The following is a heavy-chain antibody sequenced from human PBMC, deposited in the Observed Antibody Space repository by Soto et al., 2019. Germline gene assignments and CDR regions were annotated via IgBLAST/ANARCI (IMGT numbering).Heavy chain of an antibody. CDR2: ISYDGSNK. D-gene: IGHD1-26*01. CDR3: ARDTSEATTGY. V-gene: IGHV3-30-3*01. Sequence: QVQLVESGGGVVQPGRSLRLSCAASGFTFSSYAMHWVRQAPGKGLEWVAVISYDGSNKYYADSVKGRFTISRDNSKNTLYLQMNSLRAEDTAVYYCARDTSEATTGYWGQGTLVTVSS. J-gene: IGHJ4*02. CDR1: GFTFSSYA.